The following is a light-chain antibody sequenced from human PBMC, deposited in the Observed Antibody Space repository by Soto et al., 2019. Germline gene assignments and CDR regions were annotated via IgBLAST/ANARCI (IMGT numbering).Light chain of an antibody. V-gene: IGKV1-8*01. CDR3: QQYNNWPRAT. CDR2: AAS. J-gene: IGKJ4*01. Sequence: AIRMTQSPSSLSASTGDRVTITCRASQGISSYLAWYQQKPGKAPKLLIYAASTLQSGVPSRFSGSGSGTEFNLTISSLQSEDFGVYYCQQYNNWPRATFGGGTKVDI. CDR1: QGISSY.